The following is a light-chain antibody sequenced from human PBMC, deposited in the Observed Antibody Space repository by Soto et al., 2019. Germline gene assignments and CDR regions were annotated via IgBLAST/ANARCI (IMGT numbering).Light chain of an antibody. Sequence: EIVLAQSPATLSLSPGERATLSCRASQSVSLSLAWYQQKPGRAPRLLIYDVSTRATDIPARVSGSGSETDFTLTISSLKPGDFAIDYCQQRSKWPLTFGQGARLEIK. V-gene: IGKV3-11*01. J-gene: IGKJ5*01. CDR2: DVS. CDR1: QSVSLS. CDR3: QQRSKWPLT.